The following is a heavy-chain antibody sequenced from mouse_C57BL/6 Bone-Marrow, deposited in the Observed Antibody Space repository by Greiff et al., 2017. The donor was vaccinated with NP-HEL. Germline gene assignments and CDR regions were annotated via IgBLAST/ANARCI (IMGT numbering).Heavy chain of an antibody. CDR2: IWSGGST. CDR1: GFSLTSYG. J-gene: IGHJ1*03. V-gene: IGHV2-2*01. CDR3: AQYGYYGYFDV. D-gene: IGHD2-2*01. Sequence: QVQLQHSGPGLVQPSQSLSITCTASGFSLTSYGVHWVRQSPGKGLEWMGVIWSGGSTDYNAAFISRLSISKDNSKRKVFFKMNSLQADDTAIHYCAQYGYYGYFDVWGTGTTVTVSS.